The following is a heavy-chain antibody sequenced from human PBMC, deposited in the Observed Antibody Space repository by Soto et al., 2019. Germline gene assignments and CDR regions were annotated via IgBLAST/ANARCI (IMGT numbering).Heavy chain of an antibody. CDR2: IYYSGST. CDR1: GGSISSGGYY. CDR3: ARDRQSPIFGFGAQ. J-gene: IGHJ4*02. V-gene: IGHV4-31*03. Sequence: QVQLQESGPGLVKPSQTLSLTCTVSGGSISSGGYYWSWIRQHPGKGLEWIGYIYYSGSTDYNPSLKSRVTISVDTSKNQFPLKLSAVTAADTAVYYCARDRQSPIFGFGAQWGQGTLVTVSS. D-gene: IGHD3-16*01.